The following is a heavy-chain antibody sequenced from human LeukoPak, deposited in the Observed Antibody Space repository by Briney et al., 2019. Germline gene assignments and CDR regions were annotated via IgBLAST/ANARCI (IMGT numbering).Heavy chain of an antibody. CDR3: ARDHAYAFDI. V-gene: IGHV3-48*01. CDR2: IVSAI. D-gene: IGHD2-2*01. J-gene: IGHJ3*02. Sequence: GGSLRLSCVASGFTFSDFSLNWVRQAPGKGLEWISYIVSAIYYADSVKGRFTISRDSAKNSLYLQMNSLRAEDTAVYYCARDHAYAFDIWGQGTLVTVSS. CDR1: GFTFSDFS.